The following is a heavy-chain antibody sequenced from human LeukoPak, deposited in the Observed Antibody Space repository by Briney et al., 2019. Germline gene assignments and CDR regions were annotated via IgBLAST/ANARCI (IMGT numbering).Heavy chain of an antibody. CDR1: CYSSTNYW. D-gene: IGHD6-19*01. Sequence: GESLKFSCNGSCYSSTNYWIGWVRHMPGKRLERMGIIYTGDSDTRYSPYFQGQVTISVDKSISTAYLHWSSLKASDTAMYYCARPLDAVAGTSSDYWGQGTLLTVSS. V-gene: IGHV5-51*01. CDR2: IYTGDSDT. CDR3: ARPLDAVAGTSSDY. J-gene: IGHJ4*02.